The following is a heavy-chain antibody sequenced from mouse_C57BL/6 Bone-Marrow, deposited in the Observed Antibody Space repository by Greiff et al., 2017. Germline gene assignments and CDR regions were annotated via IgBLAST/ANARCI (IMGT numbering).Heavy chain of an antibody. CDR1: GFTFSSYA. CDR2: ISDGGSYT. V-gene: IGHV5-4*01. Sequence: EVQVVESGGGLVKPGGSLKLSCAASGFTFSSYAMSWVRQTPEKRLEWVATISDGGSYTYYPDNVKGRFTISRDNAKNNLYLQMSHLKSEDTAMYYSARGRWSYYGSSSFAYWGQGTLVTVSA. J-gene: IGHJ3*01. CDR3: ARGRWSYYGSSSFAY. D-gene: IGHD1-1*01.